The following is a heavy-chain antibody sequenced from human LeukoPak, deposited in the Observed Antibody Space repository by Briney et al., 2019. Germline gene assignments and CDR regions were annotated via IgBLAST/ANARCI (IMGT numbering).Heavy chain of an antibody. V-gene: IGHV3-33*01. D-gene: IGHD6-13*01. CDR3: ARVGQGAAAGEDYYYGMDV. Sequence: GRSLRLTCAASGFTFSGYGMHWVRHAPGKGLEWVAVIWYDGSNKYYADSVKGRFTISRDNSKNTLYLQMNSLRAEDTAVYYCARVGQGAAAGEDYYYGMDVWGQGTTVTVSS. CDR2: IWYDGSNK. CDR1: GFTFSGYG. J-gene: IGHJ6*02.